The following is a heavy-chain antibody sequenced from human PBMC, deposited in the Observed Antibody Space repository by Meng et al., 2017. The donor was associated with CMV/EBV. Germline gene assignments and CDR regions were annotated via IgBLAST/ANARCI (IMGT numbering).Heavy chain of an antibody. J-gene: IGHJ4*02. Sequence: ASVPVSCMASGYTFTGYYMHWVRQAPGQGLEWMGWINPNSGGTNYAKKFQGRVNMTRDTSISTAYMEPSRLRSDDTAVYYCARVIVGASPSFGYWGQGTLVTVSS. V-gene: IGHV1-2*02. D-gene: IGHD1-26*01. CDR3: ARVIVGASPSFGY. CDR1: GYTFTGYY. CDR2: INPNSGGT.